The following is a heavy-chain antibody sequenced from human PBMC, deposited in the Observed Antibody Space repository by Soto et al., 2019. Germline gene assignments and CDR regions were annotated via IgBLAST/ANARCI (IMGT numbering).Heavy chain of an antibody. CDR3: VHTRGGGNSACFDA. J-gene: IGHJ5*02. CDR1: GFSLTTGPAG. Sequence: QITLKESGPSLLKPTQTLTLTCTFSGFSLTTGPAGVGWIRQPPGKALEWLALIYWDDDRRYSPFLKSRLTITKDTSKDQVVLTMTNMDPVDTGTYYCVHTRGGGNSACFDAWGQGTRVTVSS. D-gene: IGHD2-21*02. CDR2: IYWDDDR. V-gene: IGHV2-5*02.